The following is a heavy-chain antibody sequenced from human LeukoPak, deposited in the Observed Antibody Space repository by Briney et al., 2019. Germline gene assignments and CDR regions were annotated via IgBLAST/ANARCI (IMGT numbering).Heavy chain of an antibody. D-gene: IGHD2-2*03. CDR1: GGTFSSYA. J-gene: IGHJ4*02. V-gene: IGHV1-69*05. Sequence: ASVKVSCKASGGTFSSYAISWVRQAPGQGLEWMGGIIPIFGTANYAQKFQGRVTITTDESTSTAYMELSSLRSEDTAVYYCASGYCSSTSCRRSIDYWGQGTLVTVSS. CDR2: IIPIFGTA. CDR3: ASGYCSSTSCRRSIDY.